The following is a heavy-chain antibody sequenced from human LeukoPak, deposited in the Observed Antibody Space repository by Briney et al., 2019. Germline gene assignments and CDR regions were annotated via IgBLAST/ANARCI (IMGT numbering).Heavy chain of an antibody. CDR2: INPSGGST. J-gene: IGHJ6*03. D-gene: IGHD4-11*01. CDR1: RYTFTSYY. Sequence: ASVKVSCKASRYTFTSYYMHWVRQAPGQGLEWMGIINPSGGSTSYAQKFQGRVTMTRDTSTSTVYMELSSLRSEDTAVYYCARDSLTTPYYYYYMDVWGKGTTVTISS. CDR3: ARDSLTTPYYYYYMDV. V-gene: IGHV1-46*01.